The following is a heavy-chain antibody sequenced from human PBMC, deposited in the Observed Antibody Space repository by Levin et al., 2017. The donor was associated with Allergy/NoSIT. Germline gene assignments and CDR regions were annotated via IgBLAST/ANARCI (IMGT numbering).Heavy chain of an antibody. CDR1: GGSISSYY. CDR2: IYYSGST. D-gene: IGHD3-22*01. J-gene: IGHJ4*02. Sequence: SQTLSLTCTVSGGSISSYYWSWIRQPPGKGLEWIGYIYYSGSTNYNPSLKSRVTISVDTSKNQFSLKLSSVTAADTAVYYCARDRRFYYDSSGYYGLDYWGQGTLVTVSS. CDR3: ARDRRFYYDSSGYYGLDY. V-gene: IGHV4-59*01.